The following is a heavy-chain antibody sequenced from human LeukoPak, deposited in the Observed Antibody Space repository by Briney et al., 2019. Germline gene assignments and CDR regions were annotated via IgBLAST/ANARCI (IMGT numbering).Heavy chain of an antibody. J-gene: IGHJ4*02. CDR2: ISYDGSNK. CDR3: ATAPDRVPIDY. CDR1: GFTFSSYG. D-gene: IGHD1-14*01. Sequence: GGSLRLSCAASGFTFSSYGMHWVRQAPGKGLEWVAVISYDGSNKYYADSVKGRFTISRDNSKNTLYLQMNSLRAEETAVYYCATAPDRVPIDYWGQGTLVTVSS. V-gene: IGHV3-30*03.